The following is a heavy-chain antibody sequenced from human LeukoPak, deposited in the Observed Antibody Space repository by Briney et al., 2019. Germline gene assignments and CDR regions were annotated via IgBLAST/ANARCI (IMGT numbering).Heavy chain of an antibody. CDR2: INHSGST. V-gene: IGHV4-34*01. CDR1: GGSFSGYY. CDR3: ARHRNTMVRGVISWFHY. D-gene: IGHD3-10*01. J-gene: IGHJ4*02. Sequence: PSETLSLTCAVYGGSFSGYYWSWIRQPPGKGLEWIGEINHSGSTNYNPSLKSRVTISVDTSKNQFSLKLSSVTAADTAVYYCARHRNTMVRGVISWFHYWGQGTLVTVSS.